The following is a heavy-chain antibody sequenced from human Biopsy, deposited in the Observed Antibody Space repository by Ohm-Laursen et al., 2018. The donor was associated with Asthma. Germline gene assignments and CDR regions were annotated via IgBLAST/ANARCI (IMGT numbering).Heavy chain of an antibody. CDR3: ARTTYGDDGFDP. CDR2: MFHRGTT. CDR1: GGSISSGGFS. V-gene: IGHV4-30-2*01. J-gene: IGHJ5*02. D-gene: IGHD4-17*01. Sequence: SQTLSLTCAVSGGSISSGGFSWTWIRQPPGKGLEWLGYMFHRGTTHYNPSLTSRVTISLDRSKNQFSLSLTSVTAADTAVYYCARTTYGDDGFDPWGQGTLVTVSS.